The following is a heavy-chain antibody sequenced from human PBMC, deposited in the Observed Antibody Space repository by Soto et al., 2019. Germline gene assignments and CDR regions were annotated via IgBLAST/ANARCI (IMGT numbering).Heavy chain of an antibody. CDR2: IDPSDSYT. V-gene: IGHV5-10-1*01. CDR1: GYSFTSYW. D-gene: IGHD2-21*02. CDR3: ARPGGAVVTSFSGASDI. J-gene: IGHJ3*02. Sequence: GESLKISCKGSGYSFTSYWISWVRQMPGKGLEWMGRIDPSDSYTNYSPSFRGHVTISADKSISTAYLQWSSLKASDTAMYYCARPGGAVVTSFSGASDIWGQGTMVTVSS.